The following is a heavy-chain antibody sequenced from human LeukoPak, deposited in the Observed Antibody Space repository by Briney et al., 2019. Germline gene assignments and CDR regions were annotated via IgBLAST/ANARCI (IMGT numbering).Heavy chain of an antibody. CDR3: ARGYYYGSRTYAYFDS. Sequence: GGSLRLSCAASGFTFSNYAMSWVRQAPGKGLEWVSGISGSGGSTYYADSVKGHFTISRDNSKNTLYLQMNSLRAEDTAIYYCARGYYYGSRTYAYFDSWGQGTLVTVSS. D-gene: IGHD3-10*01. J-gene: IGHJ4*02. CDR2: ISGSGGST. V-gene: IGHV3-23*01. CDR1: GFTFSNYA.